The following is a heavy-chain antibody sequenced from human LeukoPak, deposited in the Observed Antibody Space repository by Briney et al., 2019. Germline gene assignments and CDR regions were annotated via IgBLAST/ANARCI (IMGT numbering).Heavy chain of an antibody. J-gene: IGHJ5*02. Sequence: SETLSLTCTVSGDSIRSWYWSWIRQPPGKGLEWIGYIYYSGTTNYNPSLKSRVTISLDTSKNQFSLKLNSVTAADTAIYYCARRSDWFDPWGQGTLVTVSS. CDR1: GDSIRSWY. V-gene: IGHV4-59*08. CDR3: ARRSDWFDP. CDR2: IYYSGTT.